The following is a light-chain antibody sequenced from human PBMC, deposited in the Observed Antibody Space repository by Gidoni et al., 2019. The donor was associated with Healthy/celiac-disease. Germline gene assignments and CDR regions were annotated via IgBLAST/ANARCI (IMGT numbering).Light chain of an antibody. V-gene: IGKV4-1*01. CDR1: QRVLYSSNNQNY. CDR3: QQYYSTPPIT. CDR2: WAS. J-gene: IGKJ5*01. Sequence: DIVMTQSPDSLAVSLGERATINCKSSQRVLYSSNNQNYLAWYQQKPGQPPKLLIYWASTRESGVPDRFSGSGSGTDFTLTISSLQAEDVAVYYCQQYYSTPPITFXQXTRLXIK.